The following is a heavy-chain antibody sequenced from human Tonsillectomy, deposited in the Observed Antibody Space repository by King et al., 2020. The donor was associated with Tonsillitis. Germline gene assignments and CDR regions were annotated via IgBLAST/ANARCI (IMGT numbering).Heavy chain of an antibody. CDR2: IKQDGGEK. Sequence: VQLVESGGGLVQPGGSLRLSCAASGFTFSSYWMTWVRQAPGKGLEWVANIKQDGGEKHYVDSVRGRFTISRDNAKNSLYLQMNSLRAEDTAVYYCARVPRGYSGYDPAFDYWGQGTLVPVSS. D-gene: IGHD5-12*01. CDR1: GFTFSSYW. V-gene: IGHV3-7*01. CDR3: ARVPRGYSGYDPAFDY. J-gene: IGHJ4*02.